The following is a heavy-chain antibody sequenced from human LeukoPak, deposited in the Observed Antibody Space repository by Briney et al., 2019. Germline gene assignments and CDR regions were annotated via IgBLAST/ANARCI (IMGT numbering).Heavy chain of an antibody. CDR2: ISGTGNRT. Sequence: GGSLRLSCAASGFTFDDYGMSWVRQAPGKGLEWVSAISGTGNRTYYADSVKGRFTISRDNSKNTLYLQMNSLRAEDTAVYYCAKAPVTTCSGAYCYPFDYWGQGTLVTVSS. CDR3: AKAPVTTCSGAYCYPFDY. J-gene: IGHJ4*02. D-gene: IGHD2-21*01. CDR1: GFTFDDYG. V-gene: IGHV3-23*01.